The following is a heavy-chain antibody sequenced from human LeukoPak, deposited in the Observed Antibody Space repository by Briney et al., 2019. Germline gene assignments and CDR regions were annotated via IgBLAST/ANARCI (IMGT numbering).Heavy chain of an antibody. CDR2: INPNSGGT. V-gene: IGHV1-2*02. D-gene: IGHD4-11*01. J-gene: IGHJ6*03. CDR3: AREDSSNYRILASYYYYMDV. CDR1: GYTFTGYY. Sequence: ASVKVSCKASGYTFTGYYMHWVRQAPGQGLEWMGWINPNSGGTNYAQKFQGRVTMTRDTSISTAYMELSRLRSADTAVYYCAREDSSNYRILASYYYYMDVWGKGTTVTVSS.